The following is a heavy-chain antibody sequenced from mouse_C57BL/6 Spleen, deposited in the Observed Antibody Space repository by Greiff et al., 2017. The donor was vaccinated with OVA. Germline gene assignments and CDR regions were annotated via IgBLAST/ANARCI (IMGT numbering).Heavy chain of an antibody. CDR2: INYDGSST. CDR3: ARGEVYDGFTWFAY. J-gene: IGHJ3*01. Sequence: EVQVVESEGGLVQPGSSMKLSCTASGFTFSDYYMAWVRQVPEKGLEWVANINYDGSSTYYLDSLKSRFIISRDNAKNILYLQMSSLKSEDTATYYCARGEVYDGFTWFAYWGQGTLVTVSA. CDR1: GFTFSDYY. D-gene: IGHD2-3*01. V-gene: IGHV5-16*01.